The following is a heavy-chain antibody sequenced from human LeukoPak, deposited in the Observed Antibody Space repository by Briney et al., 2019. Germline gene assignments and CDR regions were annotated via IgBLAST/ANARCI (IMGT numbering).Heavy chain of an antibody. CDR3: AKSVRGWYGEYFQH. Sequence: GGSLRLSCAASGFTFSDYYMSWIRQAPGKGLEWVSAISGSGGSTYYADSVKGRFTISRDNSKNTLYLQMNSLRAEDTAVYYCAKSVRGWYGEYFQHWGQGTLVTVSS. D-gene: IGHD6-19*01. V-gene: IGHV3-23*01. CDR1: GFTFSDYY. CDR2: ISGSGGST. J-gene: IGHJ1*01.